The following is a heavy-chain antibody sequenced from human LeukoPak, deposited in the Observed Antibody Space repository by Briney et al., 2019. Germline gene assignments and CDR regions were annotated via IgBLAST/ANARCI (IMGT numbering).Heavy chain of an antibody. V-gene: IGHV1-3*01. CDR3: TLFDYDSWSAYLH. D-gene: IGHD3-3*01. CDR2: INPGNGKT. Sequence: ASAKVSCKASGYTFTSYSLHWVRQAPGQRLEWMGWINPGNGKTKYPQTFQGRVTISRDTSASTAYMELRSLRSEDTAVYYCTLFDYDSWSAYLHWGQGALVTVSS. CDR1: GYTFTSYS. J-gene: IGHJ4*02.